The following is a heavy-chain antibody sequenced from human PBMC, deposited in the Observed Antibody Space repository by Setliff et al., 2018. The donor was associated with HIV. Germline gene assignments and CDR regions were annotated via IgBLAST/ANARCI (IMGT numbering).Heavy chain of an antibody. CDR3: ARGQDLGATWTGYYYYYMDV. D-gene: IGHD1-26*01. V-gene: IGHV4-59*12. CDR1: RGSISSFH. J-gene: IGHJ6*03. CDR2: ISNVGHT. Sequence: ASETLSLTCTVSRGSISSFHWSWIRRPPGMGLEWIGYISNVGHTNCIPSLKSRVTISVDRSKNQFSLKLTSVTAADTAVYYCARGQDLGATWTGYYYYYMDVWGKGTTVTVSS.